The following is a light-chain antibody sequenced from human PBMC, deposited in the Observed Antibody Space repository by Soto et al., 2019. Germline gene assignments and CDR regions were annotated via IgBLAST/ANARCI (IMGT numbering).Light chain of an antibody. V-gene: IGLV3-21*02. CDR2: DDS. Sequence: SYVLTQPPSVSVAPGQTASITCGGSDIGSKSVHWYQQRPGQAPVVVVYDDSDRPSGIPERFSGSNSGNTATLTITRVEAGDEADYYCQVWHSRSDHYVFGPGTKVTVL. CDR1: DIGSKS. J-gene: IGLJ1*01. CDR3: QVWHSRSDHYV.